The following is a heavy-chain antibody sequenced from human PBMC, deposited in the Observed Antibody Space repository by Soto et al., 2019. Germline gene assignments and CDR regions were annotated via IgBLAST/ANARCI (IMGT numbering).Heavy chain of an antibody. D-gene: IGHD3-16*02. CDR2: ISGSGYTSDAGPTI. CDR3: ARVSQSFIEYFQH. J-gene: IGHJ1*01. Sequence: HPGGSLRLSCAASGFTFSSYEMIWVRQAPGKGLEWVSYISGSGYTSDAGPTIHYADSVKGRFTISRNNAKNSLYLQMNSLRVEDTAVYYCARVSQSFIEYFQHWGQGTLVTVS. CDR1: GFTFSSYE. V-gene: IGHV3-48*03.